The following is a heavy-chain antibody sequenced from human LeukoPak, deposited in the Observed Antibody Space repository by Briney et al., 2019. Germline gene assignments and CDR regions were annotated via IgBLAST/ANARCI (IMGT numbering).Heavy chain of an antibody. CDR1: GFTFSSYW. V-gene: IGHV3-64*01. D-gene: IGHD4-11*01. J-gene: IGHJ4*02. CDR3: ASVTTHGVSHYEYKY. Sequence: GGSLRLSCAASGFTFSSYWMHWVRQAPGKGLEYVSGISGNGGSTYYANSVKGRFTISRDNSKNTLYLQMGSLRAEDMAVYYCASVTTHGVSHYEYKYWGQGTLVTVSS. CDR2: ISGNGGST.